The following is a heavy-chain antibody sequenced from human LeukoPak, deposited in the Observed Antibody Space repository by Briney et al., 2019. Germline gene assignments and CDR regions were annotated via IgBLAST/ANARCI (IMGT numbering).Heavy chain of an antibody. V-gene: IGHV4-59*01. D-gene: IGHD3-3*01. J-gene: IGHJ4*02. CDR2: IYYSGST. Sequence: PSETLSLTCTVSGGSISSYYWSWIRQTPGKGLEWIWYIYYSGSTNYNPSLKSRVTISVDTSKNQFSLKLSSVTAADTAVHYCARVTREYYDFGSPSMGFDYWGQGTLVTVSS. CDR1: GGSISSYY. CDR3: ARVTREYYDFGSPSMGFDY.